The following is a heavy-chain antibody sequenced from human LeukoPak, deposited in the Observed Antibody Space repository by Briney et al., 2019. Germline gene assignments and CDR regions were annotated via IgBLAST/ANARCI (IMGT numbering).Heavy chain of an antibody. J-gene: IGHJ4*02. CDR3: AKFYDILTSYFDY. CDR2: ISGSGSST. D-gene: IGHD3-9*01. CDR1: GFTFSSYP. V-gene: IGHV3-23*01. Sequence: AGGSLRLSCAASGFTFSSYPMSSVRQAPGKGLEWVSGISGSGSSTYYTDSVKGRFTISRDNSKNTLYLQMNSLRAEDTALYYCAKFYDILTSYFDYWGQGTLVTVSS.